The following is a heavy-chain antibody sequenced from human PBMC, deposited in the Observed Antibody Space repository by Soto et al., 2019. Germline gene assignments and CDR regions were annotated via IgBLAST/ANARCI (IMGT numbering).Heavy chain of an antibody. CDR1: GGSVSGYY. CDR2: MFYRGSS. J-gene: IGHJ4*02. D-gene: IGHD2-15*01. Sequence: TLSLTCSVSGGSVSGYYWSWIRQPPGKGLEWLGQMFYRGSSEYNPSLKSRLTVSVDTSKNQFSLRLSSVTAADTAVYYCARGYCSGGNCLSHLDYWGRGTLVTVSS. V-gene: IGHV4-59*02. CDR3: ARGYCSGGNCLSHLDY.